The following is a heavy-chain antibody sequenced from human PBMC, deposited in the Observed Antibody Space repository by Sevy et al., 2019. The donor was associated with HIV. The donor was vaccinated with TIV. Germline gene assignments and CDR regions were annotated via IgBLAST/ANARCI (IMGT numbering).Heavy chain of an antibody. J-gene: IGHJ6*02. V-gene: IGHV1-69*01. CDR2: IIPIFGTV. D-gene: IGHD3-10*01. CDR3: ARELYYYGSGSSNYYYYGMDV. CDR1: GGTCSSNA. Sequence: KISCKASGGTCSSNAISWVRQAPGQGLEWMGGIIPIFGTVNYAQKFQGRVTITADESTSTAYMELSSLRSEDTAVYYCARELYYYGSGSSNYYYYGMDVWGQGTTVTVSS.